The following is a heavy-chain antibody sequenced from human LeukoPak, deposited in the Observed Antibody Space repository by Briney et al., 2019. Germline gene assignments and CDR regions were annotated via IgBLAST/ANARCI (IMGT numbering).Heavy chain of an antibody. V-gene: IGHV4-39*01. CDR3: ARHYSNIVVVPAAINV. CDR1: GGSISSYY. Sequence: SETLSLTCTVSGGSISSYYWSWIRQPPGKGLEWIGSIYYSGSTYYNPSLKSRVTISVDTSKNQFSLKLSSVTAADTAVYYCARHYSNIVVVPAAINVWGQGTLVTVSS. CDR2: IYYSGST. D-gene: IGHD2-2*01. J-gene: IGHJ4*02.